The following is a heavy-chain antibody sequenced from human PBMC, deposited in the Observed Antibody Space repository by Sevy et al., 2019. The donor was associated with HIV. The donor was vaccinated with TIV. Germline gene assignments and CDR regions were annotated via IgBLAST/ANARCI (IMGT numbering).Heavy chain of an antibody. CDR1: GFTFSSYA. D-gene: IGHD6-13*01. CDR3: ARCWRQQVALDY. Sequence: GGSLRLSCAASGFTFSSYAMHWVRQAPGKGLEWVAVISYDGSNKYYADSVKGRFTISRDNSKNTLYLQMNSLRAEDTAVYYCARCWRQQVALDYWGQGTLVTVSS. J-gene: IGHJ4*02. CDR2: ISYDGSNK. V-gene: IGHV3-30*04.